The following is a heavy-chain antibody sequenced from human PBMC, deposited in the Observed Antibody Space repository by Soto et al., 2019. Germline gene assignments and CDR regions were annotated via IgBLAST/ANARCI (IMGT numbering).Heavy chain of an antibody. V-gene: IGHV4-31*03. Sequence: SETLSLTCTVSGGSISSGGYYWSWIRQHPGKGLEWIGYIYYSGSTYYNPSLKSRVTISVDTSKNQFSLKLSSVTAADTAVYYCERGTTVTNFDYWGQGALVTVSS. CDR1: GGSISSGGYY. D-gene: IGHD4-17*01. CDR2: IYYSGST. J-gene: IGHJ4*02. CDR3: ERGTTVTNFDY.